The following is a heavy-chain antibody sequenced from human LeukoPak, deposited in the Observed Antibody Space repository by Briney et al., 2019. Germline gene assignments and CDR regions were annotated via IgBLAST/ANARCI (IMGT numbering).Heavy chain of an antibody. Sequence: ASVKVSCKASGYTFTGYYMHWVRQAPGQGLEWMGWINPNSGGTNYAQKFQGRVTMTRDTSISTAYMELSRLRSDDTAVYYCARAASSSWHIDYWGQGTLVTVSS. V-gene: IGHV1-2*02. CDR2: INPNSGGT. J-gene: IGHJ4*02. CDR1: GYTFTGYY. D-gene: IGHD6-13*01. CDR3: ARAASSSWHIDY.